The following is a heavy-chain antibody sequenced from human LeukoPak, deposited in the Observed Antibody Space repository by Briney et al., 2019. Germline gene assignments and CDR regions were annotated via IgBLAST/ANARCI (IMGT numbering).Heavy chain of an antibody. CDR3: ARAGAWQIDP. J-gene: IGHJ5*02. D-gene: IGHD3-10*01. V-gene: IGHV4-59*01. Sequence: SETLSLTCTVSGGSISSYYWSWIRQPPGKGLEWIGYIYYSGSTNYNPSLKSRVTISVDKSKNQFSLKLKSVTAADTTVYYCARAGAWQIDPWGQGTLVTVSS. CDR1: GGSISSYY. CDR2: IYYSGST.